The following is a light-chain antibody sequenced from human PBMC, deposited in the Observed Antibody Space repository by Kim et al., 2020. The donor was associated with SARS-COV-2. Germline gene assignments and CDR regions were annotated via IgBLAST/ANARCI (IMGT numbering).Light chain of an antibody. V-gene: IGKV3-15*01. CDR2: GAS. CDR3: QQYNNWHPYT. J-gene: IGKJ2*01. CDR1: QSVSSN. Sequence: EIVMTQSPATLSVSPGERATLSCRASQSVSSNLAWYQQKPGQAPRLLIYGASTRATGIPARFSDSGSGTEFTLTISSLQSEDFAVYYCQQYNNWHPYTFGQGTKLEI.